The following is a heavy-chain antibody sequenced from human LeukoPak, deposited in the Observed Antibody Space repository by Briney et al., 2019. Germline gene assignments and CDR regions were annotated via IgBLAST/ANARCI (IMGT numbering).Heavy chain of an antibody. CDR3: AREGIAVAGTVSGMDV. D-gene: IGHD6-19*01. Sequence: PSETLSLTCTVSGGSISSGDYYWSWLRQPPGKGLEWIGYIYYSGSTYYNPSLKSRVTISVDTSKNQFSLKLSSVTAADTAVYYCAREGIAVAGTVSGMDVWGQGTTVTVSS. CDR2: IYYSGST. V-gene: IGHV4-30-4*01. J-gene: IGHJ6*02. CDR1: GGSISSGDYY.